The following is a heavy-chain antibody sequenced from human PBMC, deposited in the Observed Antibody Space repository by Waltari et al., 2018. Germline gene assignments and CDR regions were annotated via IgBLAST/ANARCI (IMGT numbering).Heavy chain of an antibody. CDR3: ASARYSGTYYNDY. V-gene: IGHV3-74*01. CDR2: INSDGSST. CDR1: GFTFSSFW. D-gene: IGHD1-26*01. Sequence: EVHLVESGGGLVQPGGSLRLSCAASGFTFSSFWMHWVRQAPGKGLGGVSRINSDGSSTSYADSVKGRFTISRDNAKNTLYLQMNSLRAEDTAVYYCASARYSGTYYNDYWGQGMLVTVSP. J-gene: IGHJ4*02.